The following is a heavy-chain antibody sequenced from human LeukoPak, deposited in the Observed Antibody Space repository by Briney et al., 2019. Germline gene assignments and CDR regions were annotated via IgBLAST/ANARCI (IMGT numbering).Heavy chain of an antibody. CDR2: IHYSGSP. CDR3: ARQNPAAAGQGLDY. D-gene: IGHD6-13*01. Sequence: SETLSLTCTVSGGSITGYYWSWIRQPPGKGLEWIGYIHYSGSPNYNASLKSRVTISIDTSKNQFSLKLSSVTAADTAVYYCARQNPAAAGQGLDYWGQGVLVTVSS. V-gene: IGHV4-59*08. CDR1: GGSITGYY. J-gene: IGHJ4*02.